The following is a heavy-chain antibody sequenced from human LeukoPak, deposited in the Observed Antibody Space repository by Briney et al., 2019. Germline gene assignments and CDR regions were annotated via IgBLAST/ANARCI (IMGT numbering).Heavy chain of an antibody. CDR2: IWYDGSIK. Sequence: PGRSLRLSCAASGFTFSSYGMHWVRQAPGKGLEWVAVIWYDGSIKYYADSVKGRFTISRDNSKNTLYLQMNSLRAEDTAVYYCAKDFEWELPETFGFDYWGQGTLVTVSS. CDR3: AKDFEWELPETFGFDY. D-gene: IGHD1-26*01. J-gene: IGHJ4*02. CDR1: GFTFSSYG. V-gene: IGHV3-33*06.